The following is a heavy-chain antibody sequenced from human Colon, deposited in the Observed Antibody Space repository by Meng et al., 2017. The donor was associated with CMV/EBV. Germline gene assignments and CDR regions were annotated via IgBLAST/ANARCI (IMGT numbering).Heavy chain of an antibody. J-gene: IGHJ4*02. V-gene: IGHV3-23*01. Sequence: FTFSSYAMGWVRQATGKGLEWVSAISGSGGSTYYADSVKGRFTISRDNSKNTLYLQMNGLRAEDTAVYYCAKRMAVGGSGYYPWFDYWGQGTLVTVSS. CDR3: AKRMAVGGSGYYPWFDY. CDR1: FTFSSYA. D-gene: IGHD3-22*01. CDR2: ISGSGGST.